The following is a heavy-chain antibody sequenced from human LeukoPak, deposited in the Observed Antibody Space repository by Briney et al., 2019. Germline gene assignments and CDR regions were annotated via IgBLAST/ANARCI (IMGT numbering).Heavy chain of an antibody. D-gene: IGHD1-26*01. V-gene: IGHV4-61*02. Sequence: SQTLSLTCTVSGGSISSGSYYWSWIRQPAGKGLEWIGRIYTSGSTNCNPSLKSRVTISVDTSKNQFSLKLSSVTAADTAVYYCARNSGSYYWFDPWGQGTLVAVSS. CDR3: ARNSGSYYWFDP. J-gene: IGHJ5*02. CDR2: IYTSGST. CDR1: GGSISSGSYY.